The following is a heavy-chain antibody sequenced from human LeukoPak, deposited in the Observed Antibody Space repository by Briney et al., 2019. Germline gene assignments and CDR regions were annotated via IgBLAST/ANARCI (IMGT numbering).Heavy chain of an antibody. CDR3: ARTINFDDRYYFDY. CDR2: IIPIFGTA. CDR1: GGTFSSYA. D-gene: IGHD3-9*01. J-gene: IGHJ4*02. V-gene: IGHV1-69*05. Sequence: GASVKVSCKASGGTFSSYAISWVRQAPGQGLEWMGRIIPIFGTANYAQKFQGRVTITTDESTSTAYMELSSLRSEDTAVYYCARTINFDDRYYFDYWGQGTLVTVSS.